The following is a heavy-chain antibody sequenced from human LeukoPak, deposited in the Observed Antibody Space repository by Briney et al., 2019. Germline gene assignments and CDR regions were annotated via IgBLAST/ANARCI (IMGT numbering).Heavy chain of an antibody. D-gene: IGHD6-13*01. CDR1: GFTFSSYS. V-gene: IGHV3-48*01. Sequence: GGSLRLACAASGFTFSSYSMNWVRQAPGKGLEWVSYISSSSSTIYYADSVKGRFTISRDNSKNTLYLQMNSLRAEDTAVYYCAKGAGQQQLATDYWGQGTLVTVSS. CDR2: ISSSSSTI. CDR3: AKGAGQQQLATDY. J-gene: IGHJ4*02.